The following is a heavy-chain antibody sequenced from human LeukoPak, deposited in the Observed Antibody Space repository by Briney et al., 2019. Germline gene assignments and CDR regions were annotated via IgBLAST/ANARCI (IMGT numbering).Heavy chain of an antibody. V-gene: IGHV3-74*01. CDR1: GFTFSSYW. CDR3: ARLPRTGAVGLDY. Sequence: GGSLRLSCAASGFTFSSYWMHWVRQAPGKGLVWVSRTNSDGSSTSYADSVKGRFTISRDNAKNSLYLQMNSLRAEDTAVYYCARLPRTGAVGLDYWGQGTLVTVSS. CDR2: TNSDGSST. D-gene: IGHD1/OR15-1a*01. J-gene: IGHJ4*02.